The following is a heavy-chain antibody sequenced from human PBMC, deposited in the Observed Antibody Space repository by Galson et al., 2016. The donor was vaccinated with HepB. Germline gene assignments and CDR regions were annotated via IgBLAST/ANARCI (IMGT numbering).Heavy chain of an antibody. CDR2: ISGYNGDT. J-gene: IGHJ4*02. CDR1: GYIFGTHG. D-gene: IGHD6-19*01. CDR3: ARLTISSGWPRSDF. V-gene: IGHV1-18*01. Sequence: SVKVSCKASGYIFGTHGINWVRQAPGQGLEWMGWISGYNGDTRSAQNFQGRVTLTMDTSTSTAYMEMRNLRSDDPAVYFCARLTISSGWPRSDFWGQGTLVAVSS.